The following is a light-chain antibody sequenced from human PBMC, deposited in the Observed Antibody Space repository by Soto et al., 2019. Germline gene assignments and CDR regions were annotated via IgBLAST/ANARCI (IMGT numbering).Light chain of an antibody. CDR2: DVS. CDR3: QQYNLHSPAT. J-gene: IGKJ1*01. V-gene: IGKV1-5*01. CDR1: QNIGRW. Sequence: DLQMTQSPSSLSASVGDRVTITCRASQNIGRWLAWYQQKPGKAPKLMIYDVSTLISGVPSRFSGSGSGTEFTLTISSLQPDDFTTYYCQQYNLHSPATFGPGTLVEVK.